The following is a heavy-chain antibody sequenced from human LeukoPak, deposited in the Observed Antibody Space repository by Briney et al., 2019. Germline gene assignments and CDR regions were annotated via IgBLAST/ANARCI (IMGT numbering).Heavy chain of an antibody. V-gene: IGHV4-34*01. CDR3: ARGDWVYDYVWGSQFDI. CDR2: INHSRSS. CDR1: GGSFSGYY. J-gene: IGHJ3*02. D-gene: IGHD3-16*01. Sequence: SETLSLTCAVYGGSFSGYYWSWIRQPPGKGLEWIGEINHSRSSNYNPSLKSRVTISLDTSKKQFSLKLSSVTAADTAVYYCARGDWVYDYVWGSQFDIWGQGTMVTVSS.